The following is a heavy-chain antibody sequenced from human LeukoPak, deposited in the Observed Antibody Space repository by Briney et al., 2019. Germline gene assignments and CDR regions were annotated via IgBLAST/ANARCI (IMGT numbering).Heavy chain of an antibody. CDR2: INHSGST. CDR1: GESFGGYY. V-gene: IGHV4-34*01. Sequence: SETLSLTCAVYGESFGGYYWSWIRQPPGKGLEWIGEINHSGSTNYNPSLKSRVTISVDTSKNQFSLKLSSVTAADTAVYYCARDPPIYYDSSGSWGQGTLVTVSS. CDR3: ARDPPIYYDSSGS. D-gene: IGHD3-22*01. J-gene: IGHJ5*02.